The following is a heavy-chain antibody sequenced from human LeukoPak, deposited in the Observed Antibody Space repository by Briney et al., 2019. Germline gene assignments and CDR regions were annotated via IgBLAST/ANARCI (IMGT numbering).Heavy chain of an antibody. V-gene: IGHV3-11*06. CDR1: GFSFRDYY. CDR2: ISTDSVYT. Sequence: PAGSLRLSCAASGFSFRDYYMSWIRQAPGKGLEWVSFISTDSVYTNYADPVKGRFTISRDNAKNSLYLQLNSLRAEDTAVYYCARLGFGELFLDYWGQGTLVTVSS. J-gene: IGHJ4*02. D-gene: IGHD3-10*01. CDR3: ARLGFGELFLDY.